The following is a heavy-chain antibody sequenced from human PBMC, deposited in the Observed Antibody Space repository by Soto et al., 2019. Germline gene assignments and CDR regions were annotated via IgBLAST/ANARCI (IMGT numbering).Heavy chain of an antibody. J-gene: IGHJ4*02. Sequence: ASVKVSCKASGYTFTSYGISWVRHAPGQGREWMGWISAYNGNTNYAQKLQGRVTMTTDTSTSTAYMELRSLRSDDTAVYYCARVQFVLVNSPFDYWGQGTLVTVSS. CDR1: GYTFTSYG. CDR2: ISAYNGNT. CDR3: ARVQFVLVNSPFDY. D-gene: IGHD6-6*01. V-gene: IGHV1-18*01.